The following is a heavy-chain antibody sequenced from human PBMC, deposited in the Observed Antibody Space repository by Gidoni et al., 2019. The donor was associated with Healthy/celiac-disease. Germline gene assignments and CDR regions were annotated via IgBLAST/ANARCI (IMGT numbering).Heavy chain of an antibody. CDR1: GGSISSGGYS. J-gene: IGHJ5*02. D-gene: IGHD2-2*01. CDR3: ARDLGAAMGGWFDP. CDR2: IYHSGST. Sequence: QLQLQESGSGLVKPSQTLSLTCAVSGGSISSGGYSWSWIRQPPGKGLEWIGYIYHSGSTYYNPSLKSRVTISVDRSKNQFSLKLSSVTAADTAVYYCARDLGAAMGGWFDPWGQGTLVTVSS. V-gene: IGHV4-30-2*01.